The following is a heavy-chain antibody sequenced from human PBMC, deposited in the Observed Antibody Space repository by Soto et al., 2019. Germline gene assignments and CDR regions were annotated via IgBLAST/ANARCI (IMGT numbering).Heavy chain of an antibody. J-gene: IGHJ3*02. Sequence: GGSMRLSCAASGFTLSNFWMSWVRQAPGKGLECVAIISEDGREKYYVDSVKGRFTISRDNAENPLFLQMNSLRVEDTAVYYCVRDGPPRTAFDIWGLGTMVTVSS. CDR1: GFTLSNFW. V-gene: IGHV3-7*01. CDR2: ISEDGREK. CDR3: VRDGPPRTAFDI.